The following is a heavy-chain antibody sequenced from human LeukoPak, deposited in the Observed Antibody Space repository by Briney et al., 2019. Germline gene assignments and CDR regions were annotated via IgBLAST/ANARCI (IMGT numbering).Heavy chain of an antibody. CDR3: VRDHQLRDPGC. V-gene: IGHV3-21*01. J-gene: IGHJ4*02. CDR1: GFTFDKYF. D-gene: IGHD5-24*01. CDR2: ISGTSTYI. Sequence: GGSLRLSCATSGFTFDKYFIHWVRQAPGKGLDWVSSISGTSTYIDYADSVRGRFTISRDNAKNSLYLQMNSLRVEDTAVYYCVRDHQLRDPGCWGQGTLVTVSS.